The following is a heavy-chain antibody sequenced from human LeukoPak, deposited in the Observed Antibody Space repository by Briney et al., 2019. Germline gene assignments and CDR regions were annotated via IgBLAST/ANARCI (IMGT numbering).Heavy chain of an antibody. Sequence: GGSLRLSCAASGFTVITNGMTWVRQAPGKGLEWASVLYSDGNTKYADSVQGRFTISRDNSKNTLYLEMNSLSPDDTAVYYCARGVEPLAANTLAYWGQGTLVTVSS. CDR3: ARGVEPLAANTLAY. V-gene: IGHV3-53*01. D-gene: IGHD1-14*01. CDR2: LYSDGNT. J-gene: IGHJ4*02. CDR1: GFTVITNG.